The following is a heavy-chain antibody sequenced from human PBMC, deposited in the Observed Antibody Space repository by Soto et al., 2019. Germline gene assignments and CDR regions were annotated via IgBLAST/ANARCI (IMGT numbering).Heavy chain of an antibody. D-gene: IGHD1-20*01. CDR2: IYHSGRT. CDR1: GGSMSNGYYY. J-gene: IGHJ4*02. Sequence: PSATLSLTCTVSGGSMSNGYYYWNWVRQNPGKGLELIGHIYHSGRTYYTPSLKIRVVILVYTSKNQFSLNLNFVTAADTAVYYCARWVEVSLDYFDSWGQGTPVTVSS. CDR3: ARWVEVSLDYFDS. V-gene: IGHV4-31*03.